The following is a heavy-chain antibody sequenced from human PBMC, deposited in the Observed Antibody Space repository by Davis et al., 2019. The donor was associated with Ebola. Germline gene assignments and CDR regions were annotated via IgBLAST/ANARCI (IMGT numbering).Heavy chain of an antibody. V-gene: IGHV4-4*02. Sequence: PSETPSLTCGVSGVSISSAMWWSWVRQLPGRGLEWLGEVHHSGTTNYNPSLKSRLTMSVDKSRDQFSLNLRSVTAADTAIYYCAGALRFLEWSWGQGTLVTVSS. CDR1: GVSISSAMW. D-gene: IGHD3-3*01. J-gene: IGHJ4*02. CDR3: AGALRFLEWS. CDR2: VHHSGTT.